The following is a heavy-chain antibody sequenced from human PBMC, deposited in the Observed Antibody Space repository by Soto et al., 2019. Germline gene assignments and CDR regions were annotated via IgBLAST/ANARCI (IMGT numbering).Heavy chain of an antibody. V-gene: IGHV4-34*01. D-gene: IGHD1-20*01. CDR3: STGNWRSRY. Sequence: QVQLQQWGAGLLKPSETLSLTCAVYGGSFSGYYWHWIRQPPGKGLEWIGEINHSGSTNYNPSLTSRVTISAYTAKSQVSLKLSSVTAADTAVYYCSTGNWRSRYWDQGTLVTVSS. CDR1: GGSFSGYY. CDR2: INHSGST. J-gene: IGHJ4*02.